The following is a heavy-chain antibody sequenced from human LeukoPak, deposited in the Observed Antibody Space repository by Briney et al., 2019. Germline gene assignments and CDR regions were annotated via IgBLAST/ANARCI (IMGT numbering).Heavy chain of an antibody. CDR2: ISKDGSIT. D-gene: IGHD4-11*01. Sequence: AGGSLRLSYSPCRFNFNTLSMHGVRQAPGKGLEWVALISKDGSITFYADSVKGRFTISRDNSKNTLYLQINSLRTEDTSVYFCARESNSHFYLDYWGQGTLVTVSS. CDR1: RFNFNTLS. V-gene: IGHV3-30*04. J-gene: IGHJ4*02. CDR3: ARESNSHFYLDY.